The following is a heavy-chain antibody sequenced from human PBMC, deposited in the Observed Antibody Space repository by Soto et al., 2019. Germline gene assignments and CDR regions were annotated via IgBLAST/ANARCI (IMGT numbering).Heavy chain of an antibody. Sequence: SVKVSCKASGDTFGRFTINWVRQAPGQGLEWMGGIKPISDITNYAQRFQGRVTFTADASTSTVYLELSSLRSEDTAMYYCARDPSTINKLIGVWFDPGGQGTLVTVSS. CDR1: GDTFGRFT. V-gene: IGHV1-69*13. J-gene: IGHJ5*02. CDR3: ARDPSTINKLIGVWFDP. D-gene: IGHD4-4*01. CDR2: IKPISDIT.